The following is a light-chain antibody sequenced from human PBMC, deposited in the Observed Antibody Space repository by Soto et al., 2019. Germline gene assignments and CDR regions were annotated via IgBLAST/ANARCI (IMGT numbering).Light chain of an antibody. J-gene: IGKJ5*01. CDR2: AAS. CDR3: QQAYGFPVT. Sequence: DIQMTQSPSTVSASVGDRVTITCRASQNIISWLAWYQQQPGRAPKLLIYAASILQSGVPSRFSGSGSGTAFTLTINSLQPEDVATYYCQQAYGFPVTFGQGTRLEIK. V-gene: IGKV1-12*01. CDR1: QNIISW.